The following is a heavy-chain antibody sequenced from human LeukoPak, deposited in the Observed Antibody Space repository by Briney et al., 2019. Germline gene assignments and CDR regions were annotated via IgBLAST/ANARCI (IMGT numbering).Heavy chain of an antibody. CDR3: ARDGWELQYFDY. Sequence: GASVKVSCKASGYSFASYGISWVRQAPGQGLEGMGWISIYNGDINYARKFQGRVTMTTDISTSTAYMDLRSLRSDDTAVYYCARDGWELQYFDYWGQGTLVTVSS. D-gene: IGHD3-10*01. CDR2: ISIYNGDI. V-gene: IGHV1-18*01. J-gene: IGHJ4*02. CDR1: GYSFASYG.